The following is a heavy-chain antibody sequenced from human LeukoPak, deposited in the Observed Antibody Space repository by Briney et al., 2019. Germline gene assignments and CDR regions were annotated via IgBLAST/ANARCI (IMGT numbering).Heavy chain of an antibody. CDR3: AKDRERYSSSFDY. V-gene: IGHV3-23*01. D-gene: IGHD6-6*01. J-gene: IGHJ4*02. CDR1: GFTSSSYA. CDR2: ITGSGRST. Sequence: GGSLRLSCAASGFTSSSYAMRWVRQAPGKAPEWVSAITGSGRSTNYADSVKGRFTITRDNSKNTLYLQMNSLRAEDTAVYYCAKDRERYSSSFDYWGQGTLVTVSS.